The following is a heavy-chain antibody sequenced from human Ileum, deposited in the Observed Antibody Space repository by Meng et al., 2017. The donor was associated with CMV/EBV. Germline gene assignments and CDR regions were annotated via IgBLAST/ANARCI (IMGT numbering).Heavy chain of an antibody. V-gene: IGHV4-59*01. Sequence: GSLRLSCTVSGDSINDYYWSWIRQPPGKGLEWIGYIQNSGTTNYNPSLKSRVSMSVDTSRNQFSLNLYSVTAADTAVYYCAFSLSTDGNWKYYFDYWGPGALVTVSS. D-gene: IGHD1-1*01. J-gene: IGHJ4*02. CDR2: IQNSGTT. CDR1: GDSINDYY. CDR3: AFSLSTDGNWKYYFDY.